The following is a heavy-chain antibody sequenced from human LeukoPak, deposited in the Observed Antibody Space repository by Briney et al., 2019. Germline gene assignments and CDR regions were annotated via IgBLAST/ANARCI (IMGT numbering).Heavy chain of an antibody. CDR2: ISWDGGST. J-gene: IGHJ4*02. D-gene: IGHD2-15*01. CDR3: AKDMAYCSGGSCYSGGAFDY. V-gene: IGHV3-43*01. Sequence: GGSLRLSCAVSGFIFSSYSMNWVRQAPGKGLEWVSLISWDGGSTYYADSVKGRFTISRDNSKNSLYLQMNSLRTEDTALYYCAKDMAYCSGGSCYSGGAFDYWGQGTLVTVSS. CDR1: GFIFSSYS.